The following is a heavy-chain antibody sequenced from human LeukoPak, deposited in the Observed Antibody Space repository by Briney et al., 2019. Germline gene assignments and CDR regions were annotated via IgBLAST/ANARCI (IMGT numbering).Heavy chain of an antibody. J-gene: IGHJ4*02. CDR2: MWYDGSNK. V-gene: IGHV3-33*06. CDR1: GFTFSTYG. CDR3: AKGAYYYDSSGPDY. Sequence: PGGSLRLSCAASGFTFSTYGMHWVRQAPGKGLEWVAVMWYDGSNKYYADSVKARFTISRDNSKNTLYLQMNSLRAEATAVYYCAKGAYYYDSSGPDYWGQGTLVTVSS. D-gene: IGHD3-22*01.